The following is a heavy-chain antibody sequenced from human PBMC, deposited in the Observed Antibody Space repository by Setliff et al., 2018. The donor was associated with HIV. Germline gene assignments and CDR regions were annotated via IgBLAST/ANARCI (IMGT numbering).Heavy chain of an antibody. V-gene: IGHV3-30*04. D-gene: IGHD3-22*01. J-gene: IGHJ4*02. CDR3: ARAGGEEIYDSSGLCDY. Sequence: GGSLRLSCAASGFTFSSYAMHWVRQAPGKGLEWVAVISYDGSNKYYADSVKGRFTISRDNSKNTLYLQMNSLRAEDTAVYYCARAGGEEIYDSSGLCDYWGQGTLVT. CDR1: GFTFSSYA. CDR2: ISYDGSNK.